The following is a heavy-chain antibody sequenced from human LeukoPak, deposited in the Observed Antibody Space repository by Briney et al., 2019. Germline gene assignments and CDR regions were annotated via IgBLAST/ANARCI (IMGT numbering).Heavy chain of an antibody. Sequence: ASVKVSFKASGYTFTGYYMHWVRQAPGQGLEWMGWINPNSGGTNYAQKFQGRVTMTRDTSISTAYMELSRLRSDDTAVYYCARGSYDYVWGSYRPPVDYWGQGTLVTVSS. CDR1: GYTFTGYY. V-gene: IGHV1-2*02. J-gene: IGHJ4*02. CDR2: INPNSGGT. D-gene: IGHD3-16*02. CDR3: ARGSYDYVWGSYRPPVDY.